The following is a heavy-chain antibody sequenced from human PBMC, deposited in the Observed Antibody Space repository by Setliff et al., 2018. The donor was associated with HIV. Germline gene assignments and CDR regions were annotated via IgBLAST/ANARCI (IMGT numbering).Heavy chain of an antibody. Sequence: GGSLRLSCTASGFTFSSYSMNWVRQAPGKGLEWVSAISSGGEIMFYADSVKGRFTISRDNSKNTLYLQMISLRADDTAVYYCAKSLLVAGNDYWGQGTLVTVSS. CDR2: ISSGGEIM. V-gene: IGHV3-23*01. CDR3: AKSLLVAGNDY. CDR1: GFTFSSYS. J-gene: IGHJ4*02. D-gene: IGHD2-8*02.